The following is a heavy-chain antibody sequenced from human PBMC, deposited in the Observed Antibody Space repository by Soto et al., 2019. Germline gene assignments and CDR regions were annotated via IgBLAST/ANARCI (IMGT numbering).Heavy chain of an antibody. J-gene: IGHJ4*02. V-gene: IGHV3-48*01. CDR2: ITSSSTTI. CDR1: GFTFSSYS. CDR3: ARTHGDKGFDY. D-gene: IGHD4-17*01. Sequence: EVQVVESGGGLVQPGGSLRLSCAASGFTFSSYSMNWVRQAPGKGLEWVSYITSSSTTIYYADSVKGRFTISRDNAKNSLYLQMNSLRAEDTAVYYWARTHGDKGFDYWGQGTLVTVSS.